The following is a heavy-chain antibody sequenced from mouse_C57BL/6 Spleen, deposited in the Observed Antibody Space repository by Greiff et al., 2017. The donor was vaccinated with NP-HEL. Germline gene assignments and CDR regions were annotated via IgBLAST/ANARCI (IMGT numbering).Heavy chain of an antibody. CDR3: ARSTTVVALDY. CDR2: IDPSDSYT. Sequence: QVQLQQSGAELVRPGTSVKLSCKASGYTFTSYWMHWVKQRPGQGLEWIGVIDPSDSYTNYNQKFKGKATLTVDTSSSTAYMQLSSLTSEDSAVYYCARSTTVVALDYWGQGTTLTVSS. V-gene: IGHV1-59*01. J-gene: IGHJ2*01. CDR1: GYTFTSYW. D-gene: IGHD1-1*01.